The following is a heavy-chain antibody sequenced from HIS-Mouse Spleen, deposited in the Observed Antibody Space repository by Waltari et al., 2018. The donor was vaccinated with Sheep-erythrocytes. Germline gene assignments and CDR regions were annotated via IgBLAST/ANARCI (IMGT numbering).Heavy chain of an antibody. Sequence: QVQLVQSGAEVKKPGASVKVPCKASGYTFHGYYMHRVRPAHGQGLEWMGWINPNSGGTNYAQKFQGRVTMTRDTSISTAYMELSRLRSDDTAVYYCARGYCSSTSCYGYFQHWGQGTLVTVSS. CDR2: INPNSGGT. J-gene: IGHJ1*01. V-gene: IGHV1-2*02. CDR1: GYTFHGYY. CDR3: ARGYCSSTSCYGYFQH. D-gene: IGHD2-2*01.